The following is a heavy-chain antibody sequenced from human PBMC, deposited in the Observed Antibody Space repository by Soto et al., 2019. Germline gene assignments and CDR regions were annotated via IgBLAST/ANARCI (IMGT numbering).Heavy chain of an antibody. CDR2: INPNSGGT. J-gene: IGHJ4*02. CDR3: ARARPRLGLLDY. Sequence: ASLKVSCKASGYTFTGYYMHWVRQAPGQGLEWMGWINPNSGGTNYAQKFQGWVTMTRDTSISTAYMELSRLRSDDTAVYYCARARPRLGLLDYWGQGTLVTVSS. V-gene: IGHV1-2*04. CDR1: GYTFTGYY. D-gene: IGHD1-26*01.